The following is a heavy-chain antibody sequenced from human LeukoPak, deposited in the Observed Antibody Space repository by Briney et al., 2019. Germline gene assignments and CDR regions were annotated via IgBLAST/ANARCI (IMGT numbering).Heavy chain of an antibody. V-gene: IGHV1-2*02. CDR1: GYTFTDYY. Sequence: ASVKVSCKASGYTFTDYYINWVRQAPGQGLEWIGWINPNSGDTNYAQRFQDRVTMTRDTSISTAYIELNFLRSDDTAVFYCARGDYYGSPKVVAAWGQGTLVTVSS. CDR3: ARGDYYGSPKVVAA. J-gene: IGHJ5*02. CDR2: INPNSGDT. D-gene: IGHD3-10*01.